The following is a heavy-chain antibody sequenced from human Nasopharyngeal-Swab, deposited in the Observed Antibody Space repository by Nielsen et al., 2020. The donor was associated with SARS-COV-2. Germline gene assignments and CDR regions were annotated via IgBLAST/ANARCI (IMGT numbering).Heavy chain of an antibody. D-gene: IGHD1-26*01. CDR1: GFAFTDYS. CDR2: ITSSSSTR. Sequence: GESLKISCVASGFAFTDYSMDWVRQAPGKGLEWVSYITSSSSTRYYADSVKGRFTVSRDNAKNSLYLQMSSLRDDDTAVYYCVREFEATGATYLDYWGLGTLVTVSS. V-gene: IGHV3-48*02. J-gene: IGHJ4*02. CDR3: VREFEATGATYLDY.